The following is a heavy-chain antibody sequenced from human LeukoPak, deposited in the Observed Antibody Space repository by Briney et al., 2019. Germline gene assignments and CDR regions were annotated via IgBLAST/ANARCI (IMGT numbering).Heavy chain of an antibody. CDR3: ARASYYYDSSGYLGFDY. J-gene: IGHJ4*02. CDR1: GGSISSGSYY. Sequence: SQTLSLTCTVSGGSISSGSYYWSWIRQPAGKGLEWIGRIYTSGSTNYNPSLKSRVTISVDTSKNQFSLKLSSVTAADTAVYYCARASYYYDSSGYLGFDYWGRGTLVTVSS. D-gene: IGHD3-22*01. CDR2: IYTSGST. V-gene: IGHV4-61*02.